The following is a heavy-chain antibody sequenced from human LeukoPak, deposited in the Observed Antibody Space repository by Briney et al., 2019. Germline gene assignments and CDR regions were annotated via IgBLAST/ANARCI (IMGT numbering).Heavy chain of an antibody. V-gene: IGHV5-51*01. D-gene: IGHD2/OR15-2a*01. CDR2: IYPGDSDT. J-gene: IGHJ4*02. Sequence: GEFLKISCKGSGYRFTNYWIGWVRQMPGKGLEWMGIIYPGDSDTRYSPSFQGQVTISADKSSSTAYLHWGSLKDSDTAIYYCARWGGVSIDFWGQGTLATVSS. CDR3: ARWGGVSIDF. CDR1: GYRFTNYW.